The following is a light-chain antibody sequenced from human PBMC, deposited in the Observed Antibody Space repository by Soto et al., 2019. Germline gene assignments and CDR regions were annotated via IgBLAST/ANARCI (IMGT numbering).Light chain of an antibody. CDR1: QDVGRY. CDR3: QHYKNYPST. Sequence: AIRMTQSPSSLSASAGDRVAIACRASQDVGRYLAWYQQKPGQAPKLRIYGASTLQSGVPSRFSGGGSGTDFTLTISCLQSEDFATDDCQHYKNYPSTFGQGTKVEIK. CDR2: GAS. V-gene: IGKV1-8*01. J-gene: IGKJ1*01.